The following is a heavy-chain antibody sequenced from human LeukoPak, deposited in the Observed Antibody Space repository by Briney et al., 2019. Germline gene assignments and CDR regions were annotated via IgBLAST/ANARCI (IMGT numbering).Heavy chain of an antibody. J-gene: IGHJ3*02. CDR1: GGSISSHY. V-gene: IGHV4-59*11. Sequence: SETLSLTCTVSGGSISSHYWSWIRQPPGKGLEWIGYIYYSGSTNYNPSLKSRVTISVDTSKNQFSLKLSSVTAADTAVYYCARDFDYGESRSFDIWGQGTMVTVSS. CDR3: ARDFDYGESRSFDI. D-gene: IGHD4-17*01. CDR2: IYYSGST.